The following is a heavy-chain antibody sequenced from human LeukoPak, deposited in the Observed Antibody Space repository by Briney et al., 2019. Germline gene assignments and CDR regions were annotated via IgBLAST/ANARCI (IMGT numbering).Heavy chain of an antibody. CDR2: INAGNGNT. J-gene: IGHJ4*02. V-gene: IGHV1-3*01. CDR1: GYTFTSYA. CDR3: AGSSWYAGFDY. Sequence: RASVKVSCKASGYTFTSYAMHWVRQAPGQRLEWMGWINAGNGNTKYSQKFQGRVTITADESTSTAYMELSSLRSEDTAVYYCAGSSWYAGFDYWGQGTLVTVSS. D-gene: IGHD6-13*01.